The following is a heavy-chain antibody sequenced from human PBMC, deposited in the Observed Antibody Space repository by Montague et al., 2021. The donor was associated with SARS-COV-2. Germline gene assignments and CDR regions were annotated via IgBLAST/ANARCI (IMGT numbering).Heavy chain of an antibody. CDR1: GFTVRSYA. Sequence: SLRLPCAASGFTVRSYAMSWVRQAPGKGLERVSLIYSGGITTYHADSVKGRFTISRDNSKNTLYLQMDSLRVEDTAVYYCAKCTPEAAPENWGQGTLVTVSS. J-gene: IGHJ4*02. CDR3: AKCTPEAAPEN. D-gene: IGHD2-15*01. V-gene: IGHV3-23*03. CDR2: IYSGGITT.